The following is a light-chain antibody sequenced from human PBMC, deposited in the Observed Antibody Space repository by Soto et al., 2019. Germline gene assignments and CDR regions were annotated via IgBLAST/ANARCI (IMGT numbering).Light chain of an antibody. Sequence: DIVMTQSPDSLAVSLGERATINCKSIHIVLYSSNNKNYLAWYQQKPGQPPKLLIYWASTRESGVPDRFSGSGSGTDFTLTISSLQAGDVAVYYCQQYYSTPFTFGPGTKVDI. V-gene: IGKV4-1*01. CDR3: QQYYSTPFT. CDR1: HIVLYSSNNKNY. CDR2: WAS. J-gene: IGKJ3*01.